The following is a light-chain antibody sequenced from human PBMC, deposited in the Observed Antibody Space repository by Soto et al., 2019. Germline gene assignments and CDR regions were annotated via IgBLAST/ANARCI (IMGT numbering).Light chain of an antibody. CDR2: GAS. CDR3: QQYDSSPIT. V-gene: IGKV3-20*01. Sequence: EIVLTQSPDTLSLSPWESATLSCRASQSVSRYLAWYQQKPGQTPSLLIYGASRRATGIPDRFSGSGSGTDFTLTISRLEPEDFAVYYCQQYDSSPITFGQGTRLEIK. CDR1: QSVSRY. J-gene: IGKJ5*01.